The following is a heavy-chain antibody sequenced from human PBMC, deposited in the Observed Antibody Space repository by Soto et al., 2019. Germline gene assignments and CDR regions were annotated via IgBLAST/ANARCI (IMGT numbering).Heavy chain of an antibody. D-gene: IGHD3-10*01. CDR2: INANSGGT. J-gene: IGHJ5*02. V-gene: IGHV1-2*02. CDR3: ARGRENDP. CDR1: GYTFTNYY. Sequence: QVQLVQSGAEVKKPGASVKVSCKASGYTFTNYYIHWVRQAPGQGLEWMGWINANSGGTSYAQKFQGRVALTRDTSISTAYMELNSLRSDDTAMYYCARGRENDPWGQGTLVTVSS.